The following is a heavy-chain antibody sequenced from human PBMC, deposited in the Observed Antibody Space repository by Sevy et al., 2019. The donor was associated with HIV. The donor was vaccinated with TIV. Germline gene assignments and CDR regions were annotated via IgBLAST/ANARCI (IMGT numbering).Heavy chain of an antibody. D-gene: IGHD4-17*01. CDR1: GGSISSGNW. CDR3: VRGPYGGGTYFDF. J-gene: IGHJ4*02. V-gene: IGHV4-4*02. CDR2: GYHSGTT. Sequence: SETLSLTCAVFGGSISSGNWWSWVRQPPGKGLEWIGEGYHSGTTNYNPSLKSRLTISVDKSKNQFSLKLSSVTAADTAVYYCVRGPYGGGTYFDFWGQGTLVTVSS.